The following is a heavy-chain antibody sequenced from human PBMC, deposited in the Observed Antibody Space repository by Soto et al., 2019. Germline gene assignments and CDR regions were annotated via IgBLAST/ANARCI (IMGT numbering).Heavy chain of an antibody. D-gene: IGHD2-15*01. CDR2: TYYIWST. CDR3: ATGSRSSTSDAFDI. Sequence: SETLSLTCTVFGGSVSSYYWTWIRQPPGEALEWIGYTYYIWSTNYNPSLESRVTISVDTSKNQFSLKLNSVTAADTAVYYCATGSRSSTSDAFDIWDRGSMVTVSS. CDR1: GGSVSSYY. V-gene: IGHV4-59*02. J-gene: IGHJ3*02.